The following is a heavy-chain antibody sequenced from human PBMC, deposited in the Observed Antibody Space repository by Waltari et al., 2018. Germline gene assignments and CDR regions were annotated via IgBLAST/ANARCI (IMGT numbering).Heavy chain of an antibody. CDR1: GFTFSSYA. Sequence: EVQLLESGGGLVQPGGSLRLSCAASGFTFSSYAMSWVRQAPGKGLEWVSAISGSGGSTYYADSVKGRFTISRDNSKNTLYLQMNSLRAEDTAVYYCAKAGAAGTSLYYYYGMDVWGQGTTVTVSS. CDR3: AKAGAAGTSLYYYYGMDV. V-gene: IGHV3-23*01. CDR2: ISGSGGST. J-gene: IGHJ6*02. D-gene: IGHD6-13*01.